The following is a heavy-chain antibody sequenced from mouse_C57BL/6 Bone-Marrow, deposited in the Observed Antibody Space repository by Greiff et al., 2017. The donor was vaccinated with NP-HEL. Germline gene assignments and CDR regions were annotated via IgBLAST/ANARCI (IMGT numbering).Heavy chain of an antibody. V-gene: IGHV1-72*01. CDR2: IDPNSGGT. CDR1: GYTFTSYW. Sequence: QVQLQQPGAELVKPGASVKLSCKASGYTFTSYWMHWVKQRPGRGLEWIGRIDPNSGGTKYNDKFKSKATLTVDKPSSTAYMQLSSLTSEDEAVYYCAGTPFNTVVDTDYAMDYWGQGTSGTVSS. CDR3: AGTPFNTVVDTDYAMDY. J-gene: IGHJ4*01. D-gene: IGHD1-1*01.